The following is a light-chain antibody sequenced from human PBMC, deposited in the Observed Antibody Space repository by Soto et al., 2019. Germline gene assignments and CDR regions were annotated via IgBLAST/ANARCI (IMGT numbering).Light chain of an antibody. Sequence: QSALTQPASVSGSPGQSITISCTGTSADIGVYSHVSWYQQHPGKAPKVIIYEVTHRPSGISNRFSGSKSGDTASLTISGLQSEDEADYFCSSYTTSATLVFGGGTKVTVL. J-gene: IGLJ3*02. CDR1: SADIGVYSH. CDR3: SSYTTSATLV. V-gene: IGLV2-14*01. CDR2: EVT.